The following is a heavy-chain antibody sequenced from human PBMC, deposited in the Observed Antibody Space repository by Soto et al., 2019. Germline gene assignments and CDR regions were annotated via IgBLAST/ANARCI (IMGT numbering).Heavy chain of an antibody. Sequence: PGGSLRLSCTASGFTFGDYAMSWFRQAPGKGLEWVGFIRSKAYGGTTEYAASVKGRFTISRDDSKSIAYLQMNSLKTEDTAVYYCTRDSDVPLGYCSSTSCHTDYYYGMDVWGQGTTVTVSS. CDR3: TRDSDVPLGYCSSTSCHTDYYYGMDV. CDR1: GFTFGDYA. V-gene: IGHV3-49*03. CDR2: IRSKAYGGTT. J-gene: IGHJ6*02. D-gene: IGHD2-2*01.